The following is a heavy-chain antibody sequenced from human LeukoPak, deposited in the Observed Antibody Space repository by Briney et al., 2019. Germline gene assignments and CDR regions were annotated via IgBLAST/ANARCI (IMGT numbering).Heavy chain of an antibody. J-gene: IGHJ6*02. Sequence: ASVKVSCKVSGYTLTELSMHWVRQAPGKGPEWMGGFDPEDGETIYAQKFQGRVTMTEDTSTDTAYMELSSLRSEDTAVYYCATSIRYCSSTSCYYGMDVWGQGTTVTVSS. CDR1: GYTLTELS. V-gene: IGHV1-24*01. CDR2: FDPEDGET. CDR3: ATSIRYCSSTSCYYGMDV. D-gene: IGHD2-2*01.